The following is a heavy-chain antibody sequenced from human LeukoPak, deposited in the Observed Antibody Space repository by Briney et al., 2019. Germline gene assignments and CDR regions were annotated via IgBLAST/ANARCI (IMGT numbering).Heavy chain of an antibody. D-gene: IGHD6-13*01. CDR3: AKRGIAAAASFDY. CDR2: ISGNGDYT. V-gene: IGHV3-23*01. J-gene: IGHJ4*02. Sequence: GGSLRLSCAASGFIFSNYNMNWVRQAPGKGLEWVSTISGNGDYTYYADSVKGRFTISRDNSKNTLYLQMNSLRADDAAVYYCAKRGIAAAASFDYWGQGTLVSVSS. CDR1: GFIFSNYN.